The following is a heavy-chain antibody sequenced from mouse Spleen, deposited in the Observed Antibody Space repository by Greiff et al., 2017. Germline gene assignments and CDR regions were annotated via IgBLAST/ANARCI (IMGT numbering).Heavy chain of an antibody. J-gene: IGHJ2*01. CDR2: IDPRDGST. CDR1: GYTFTSYD. Sequence: VQLQESGPELVKPGASVKLSCKASGYTFTSYDINWVKQRPGQGLEWIGWIDPRDGSTKYNEKFKGKATLTVDQSSSTAYMELHSLTSEDSAVYFCARGNDDGSPFDYWGQGTTLTVSS. V-gene: IGHV1-85*01. D-gene: IGHD1-1*02. CDR3: ARGNDDGSPFDY.